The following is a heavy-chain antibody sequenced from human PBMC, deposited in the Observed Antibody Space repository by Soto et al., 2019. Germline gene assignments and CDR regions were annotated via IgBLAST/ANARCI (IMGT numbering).Heavy chain of an antibody. CDR1: GDSVSSTSSI. CDR3: ARDLHGTYYYDS. CDR2: TYYRSKWHT. J-gene: IGHJ4*02. D-gene: IGHD1-1*01. V-gene: IGHV6-1*01. Sequence: QLQLQESGPGLVKPSQTLSLTCDISGDSVSSTSSIWNWIRQSPARGLEWLGRTYYRSKWHTDYAVSVRGLITINPDTPKNQFFLQLSSVTPVDTALYVCARDLHGTYYYDSWGQGTLVTVSS.